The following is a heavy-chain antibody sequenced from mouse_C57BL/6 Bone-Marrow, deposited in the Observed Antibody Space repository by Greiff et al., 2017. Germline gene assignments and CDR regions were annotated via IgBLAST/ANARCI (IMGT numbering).Heavy chain of an antibody. CDR3: ARVGTLRPYFDY. Sequence: EVQLQQSGPVLVKPGASVKMSCKASGYTFTDYYMNWVKQSHGKSLEWIGVINPYNGGTSYNQKFKGKATLTVDKSSSTAYMELNSLTSEDSAVYYCARVGTLRPYFDYWGQGTTLTVSS. D-gene: IGHD1-1*01. J-gene: IGHJ2*01. CDR1: GYTFTDYY. V-gene: IGHV1-19*01. CDR2: INPYNGGT.